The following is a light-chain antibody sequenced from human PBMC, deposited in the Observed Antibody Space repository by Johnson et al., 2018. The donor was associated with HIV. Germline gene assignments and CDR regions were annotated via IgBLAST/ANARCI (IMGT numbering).Light chain of an antibody. CDR1: SSNIGNNY. J-gene: IGLJ1*01. Sequence: QHVLTQPPSVSAAPGQKVTISCSGSSSNIGNNYVSWYQQLPGTAPKLLIYDNNKRPSGIPDRFSGSKSGTSATLGITGLQTGDEADYYCGTWDSSLSAGEVFGTGTKVTVL. V-gene: IGLV1-51*01. CDR3: GTWDSSLSAGEV. CDR2: DNN.